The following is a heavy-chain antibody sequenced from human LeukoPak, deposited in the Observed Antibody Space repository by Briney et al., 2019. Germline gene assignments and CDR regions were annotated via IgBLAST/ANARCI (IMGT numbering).Heavy chain of an antibody. V-gene: IGHV3-7*01. CDR1: GFTFNNHW. J-gene: IGHJ4*02. CDR3: ARDELRTVVEPALDY. CDR2: IKQDGSEK. Sequence: GGSLRLSCAASGFTFNNHWMCWVRQAPGKGLEWVANIKQDGSEKFYVDSVKGRFTISRDNAKNSLYLQMNSLRAEDTAVYYCARDELRTVVEPALDYWGQGTLVTVSS. D-gene: IGHD2-2*01.